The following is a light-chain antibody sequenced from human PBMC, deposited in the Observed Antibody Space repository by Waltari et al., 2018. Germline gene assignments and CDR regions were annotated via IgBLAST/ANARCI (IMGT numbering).Light chain of an antibody. J-gene: IGKJ2*01. Sequence: ELVLTQSPGTLSLSPGERAPLSCRASQNISSSYLAWYQQKPGQTPTLVIYDTSSRAPDIPDRFSGSGSGTDFTLTISRLEPEDFAVYYCQEYGSSRDTFGQGTKLEIK. CDR2: DTS. V-gene: IGKV3-20*01. CDR1: QNISSSY. CDR3: QEYGSSRDT.